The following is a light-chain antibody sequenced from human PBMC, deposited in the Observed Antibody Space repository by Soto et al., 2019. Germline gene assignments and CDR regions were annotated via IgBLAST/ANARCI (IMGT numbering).Light chain of an antibody. CDR2: GAS. V-gene: IGKV3-20*01. CDR3: HQYGSSPWT. CDR1: QSGFSFY. Sequence: EIVLPQSPGTLSLSPGERATLSCRASQSGFSFYLAWFQQKPGQAPRLLIYGASTRATGIPDRFSGSGSGTDFTLTISRLEPEDFAVYYCHQYGSSPWTLGQGTKVEIK. J-gene: IGKJ1*01.